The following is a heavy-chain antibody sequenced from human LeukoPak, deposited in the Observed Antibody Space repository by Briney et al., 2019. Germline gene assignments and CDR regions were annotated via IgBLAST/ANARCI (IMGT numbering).Heavy chain of an antibody. D-gene: IGHD3-22*01. CDR1: GGSISSYY. V-gene: IGHV4-59*01. Sequence: SETLSLTCTVSGGSISSYYWSWIRQPPGKGLEWIGYIYYNGSTNYNPSLKSRVTISVDTSKNQFSLKLSSVTAADTAVYYCARRAYYYDSSGYNNWFDPWGQGTLVTVSS. J-gene: IGHJ5*02. CDR3: ARRAYYYDSSGYNNWFDP. CDR2: IYYNGST.